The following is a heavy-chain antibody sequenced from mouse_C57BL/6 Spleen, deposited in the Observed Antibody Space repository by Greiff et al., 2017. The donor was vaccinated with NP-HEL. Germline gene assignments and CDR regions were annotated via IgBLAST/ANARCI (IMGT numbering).Heavy chain of an antibody. CDR3: ARNAGTRYFDY. V-gene: IGHV1-61*01. D-gene: IGHD4-1*01. CDR2: IYPSDSET. Sequence: QVQLQQPGAELVRPGSSVKLSCKASGYTFTSYWMDWVKQRPGQGLEWIGNIYPSDSETHYNQKFKDKATLTVDKSSSTAYMQLSSLTSEDSAVYYCARNAGTRYFDYWGQGTTLTVSS. J-gene: IGHJ2*01. CDR1: GYTFTSYW.